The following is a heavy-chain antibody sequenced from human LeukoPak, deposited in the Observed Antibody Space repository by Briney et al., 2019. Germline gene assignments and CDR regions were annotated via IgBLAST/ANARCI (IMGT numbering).Heavy chain of an antibody. J-gene: IGHJ4*02. CDR2: IYYSGST. CDR1: GGSISSSSYY. Sequence: PSETLFLTCTVSGGSISSSSYYWGWIRQPPGKGLEWIGSIYYSGSTYYNPSLKSRVTISVDTSKNQFSLKLSSVTAADTAVYYCARTPIVVVPAAFDYWGQGTLVTVSS. D-gene: IGHD2-2*01. V-gene: IGHV4-39*07. CDR3: ARTPIVVVPAAFDY.